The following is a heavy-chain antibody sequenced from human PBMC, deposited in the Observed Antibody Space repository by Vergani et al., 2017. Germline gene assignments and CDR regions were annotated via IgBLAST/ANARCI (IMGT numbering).Heavy chain of an antibody. D-gene: IGHD3-10*01. CDR3: ARAPGLLWFGESVGGWFDP. J-gene: IGHJ5*02. Sequence: VQLVESGGGLVKPGGSLRLSCAASGFTFSDYYMSWIRQAPGKGLEWVSYISSSSSYTNYADSVKGRFTISRDNAKNSLYLQMNSLRAEDTAVYYCARAPGLLWFGESVGGWFDPWGQGTLVTVSS. V-gene: IGHV3-11*06. CDR2: ISSSSSYT. CDR1: GFTFSDYY.